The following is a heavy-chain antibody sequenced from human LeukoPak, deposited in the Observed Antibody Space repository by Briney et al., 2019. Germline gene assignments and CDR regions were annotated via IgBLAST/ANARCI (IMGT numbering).Heavy chain of an antibody. J-gene: IGHJ3*02. Sequence: PSQTLSLTCTVSGGSISSGGYYWSWIRQHPGKGLEWIGYIYYSGSTYYNPSLKSRVTISVDTSKNQFSLKLSSVTAADTAVYYCARDRGLSPRHDAFDIWGQGTMVTVSS. CDR1: GGSISSGGYY. D-gene: IGHD3-16*02. CDR3: ARDRGLSPRHDAFDI. CDR2: IYYSGST. V-gene: IGHV4-31*03.